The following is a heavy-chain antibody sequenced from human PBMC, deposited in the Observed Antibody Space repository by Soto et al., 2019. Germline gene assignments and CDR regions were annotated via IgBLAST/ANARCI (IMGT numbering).Heavy chain of an antibody. CDR3: ARGVDYYATSGYFIFDS. V-gene: IGHV4-59*01. CDR2: VHYSGST. D-gene: IGHD3-16*01. CDR1: GGSFHNFY. J-gene: IGHJ4*02. Sequence: SETLSLTCNLSGGSFHNFYWLCIRQPPGKELEWVGHVHYSGSTNYSPSLNSRATISLDTSKSQLSLKLRSVTAADTAMYFCARGVDYYATSGYFIFDSWGQGIPVTVSS.